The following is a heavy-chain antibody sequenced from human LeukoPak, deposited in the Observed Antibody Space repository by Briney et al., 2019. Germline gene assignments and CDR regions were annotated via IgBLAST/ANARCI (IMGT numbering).Heavy chain of an antibody. Sequence: GGSLRLSCAASGFTFSSYEMNWVRQAPGKGLEWVSYISSSGSTIYYADSVKGRFTISRDNSKNTLYLQMNSLRAEDTAVYYCARRAGAYSHPYDYWGQGTLVTVSS. CDR2: ISSSGSTI. D-gene: IGHD4/OR15-4a*01. CDR1: GFTFSSYE. V-gene: IGHV3-48*03. J-gene: IGHJ4*02. CDR3: ARRAGAYSHPYDY.